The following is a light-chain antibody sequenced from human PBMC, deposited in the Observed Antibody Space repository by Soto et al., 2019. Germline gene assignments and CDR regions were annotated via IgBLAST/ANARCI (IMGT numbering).Light chain of an antibody. CDR1: QSVLYSPNNKNY. CDR2: WAS. Sequence: DIVMTQSPDSLAVSLGERATFNCKSSQSVLYSPNNKNYLAWYQQKPGQPPKLLIYWASTRESGVPDRFSGSGSGTDFTLTISSLQAEDVAVYYCQQYYSTPWTFGQGTQVEI. J-gene: IGKJ1*01. CDR3: QQYYSTPWT. V-gene: IGKV4-1*01.